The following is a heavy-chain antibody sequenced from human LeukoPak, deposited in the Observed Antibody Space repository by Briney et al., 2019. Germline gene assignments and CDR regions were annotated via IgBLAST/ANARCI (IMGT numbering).Heavy chain of an antibody. Sequence: SETLSLTCTVSGGSISSSSYYWGWIRQPPGKGLEWIGSIYYSGSTYYNPSLESRVTISVDTSKNQFSLKLSSVTAADTAVYYCARALVVVPAAGSYYYHMDVWGKGTTVTVSS. D-gene: IGHD2-2*01. J-gene: IGHJ6*03. CDR2: IYYSGST. V-gene: IGHV4-39*07. CDR3: ARALVVVPAAGSYYYHMDV. CDR1: GGSISSSSYY.